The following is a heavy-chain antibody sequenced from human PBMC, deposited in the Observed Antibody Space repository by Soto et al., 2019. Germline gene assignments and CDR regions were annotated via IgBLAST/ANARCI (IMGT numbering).Heavy chain of an antibody. J-gene: IGHJ6*02. CDR2: ISGSGGST. V-gene: IGHV3-23*01. Sequence: GGSLRLSCAASGFTFSSYAMSWVRQAPGKGLEWVSAISGSGGSTYYADSVKGRFTISRDNSKNTLYLQMNSLRAEDTAVYYCAKEAHSSSWAYYYYGMDVWGQGTTVTVSS. CDR1: GFTFSSYA. CDR3: AKEAHSSSWAYYYYGMDV. D-gene: IGHD6-13*01.